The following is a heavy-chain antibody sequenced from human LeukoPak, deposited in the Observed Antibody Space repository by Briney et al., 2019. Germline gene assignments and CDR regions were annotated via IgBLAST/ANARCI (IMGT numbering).Heavy chain of an antibody. CDR3: AKGVVITMVRGAAADAFDI. CDR1: GFTVSNHY. CDR2: ISGSGGST. J-gene: IGHJ3*02. Sequence: GGSLRLSCAASGFTVSNHYMSWVRQAPGKGLEWVSAISGSGGSTYYADSVKGRFTISRDNSKNTLYLQMNSLRAEDTAVYYCAKGVVITMVRGAAADAFDIWGQGTMVTVSS. V-gene: IGHV3-23*01. D-gene: IGHD3-10*01.